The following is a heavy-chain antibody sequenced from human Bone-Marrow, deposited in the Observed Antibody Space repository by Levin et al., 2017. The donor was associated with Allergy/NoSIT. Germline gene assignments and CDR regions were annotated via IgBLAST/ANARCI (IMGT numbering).Heavy chain of an antibody. V-gene: IGHV1-69*10. J-gene: IGHJ6*02. CDR2: IIPLFGIP. D-gene: IGHD4-17*01. CDR1: GGTFNTFA. Sequence: ASVKVSCKASGGTFNTFAVNWVRQAPGQGLEWMGGIIPLFGIPHYAQKFQGRVTITADKSTNTVDMEVTSLRPGDTAVYYCAVPYGLYEMDGWGHGTTVIGSS. CDR3: AVPYGLYEMDG.